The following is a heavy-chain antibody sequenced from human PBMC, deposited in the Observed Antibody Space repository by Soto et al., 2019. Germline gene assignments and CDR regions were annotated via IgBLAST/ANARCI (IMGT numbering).Heavy chain of an antibody. D-gene: IGHD3-22*01. CDR1: GGSISSSSYY. V-gene: IGHV4-39*01. CDR2: IYYSGST. CDR3: IGGSSGEQYYYYGMDV. J-gene: IGHJ6*02. Sequence: QLQLQESGPGLVKPSETLSLTCTVSGGSISSSSYYWGWIRQPPGKGLEWIGSIYYSGSTYYNPSLKSRVTISVDTSKNQFSLKLSSVTAADTAVYYCIGGSSGEQYYYYGMDVWGQGTTVTVSS.